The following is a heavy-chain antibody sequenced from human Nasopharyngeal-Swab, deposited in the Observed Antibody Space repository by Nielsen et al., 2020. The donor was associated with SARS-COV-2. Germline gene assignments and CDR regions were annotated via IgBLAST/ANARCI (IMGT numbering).Heavy chain of an antibody. CDR1: GFTFSSYA. CDR3: AKDWGHLTGAWGCAVAS. V-gene: IGHV3-23*01. CDR2: IGGSGVST. J-gene: IGHJ1*01. Sequence: GESLKISCTASGFTFSSYAMSWVRQAPGKGLEWVSAIGGSGVSTYYADAVKGRFTISRDNSKNTLFLQMSSLRDDDTAVYHCAKDWGHLTGAWGCAVASWGPGSLVPVSS. D-gene: IGHD3-16*01.